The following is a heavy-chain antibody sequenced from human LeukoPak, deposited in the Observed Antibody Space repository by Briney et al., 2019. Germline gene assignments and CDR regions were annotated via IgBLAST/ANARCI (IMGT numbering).Heavy chain of an antibody. D-gene: IGHD3-9*01. CDR2: IDPIDSYS. J-gene: IGHJ4*02. CDR1: GYSFASYW. CDR3: VRTYYNILTGYPHFDY. Sequence: GESLKISCKGSGYSFASYWISWVRQMPGKGLDWMGRIDPIDSYSNYSPSFQGHVTISADKSISTAYLQWSSLKASDTAMYYCVRTYYNILTGYPHFDYWGQGTLVTVSS. V-gene: IGHV5-10-1*01.